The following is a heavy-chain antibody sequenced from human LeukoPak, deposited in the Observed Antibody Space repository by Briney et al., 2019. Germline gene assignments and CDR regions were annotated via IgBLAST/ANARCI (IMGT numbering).Heavy chain of an antibody. J-gene: IGHJ4*02. CDR1: GFTFYSHS. D-gene: IGHD5-12*01. V-gene: IGHV3-21*04. CDR3: ARAPQLASNAFFDY. Sequence: MSGGSLRLSCAASGFTFYSHSMNWVRQAPGKGLEWVSSISGSSSNIFYTDSVKGRFTVSRDNAKNSLYLQMNSLRAEDTAMYYCARAPQLASNAFFDYWGQGTLVTVSS. CDR2: ISGSSSNI.